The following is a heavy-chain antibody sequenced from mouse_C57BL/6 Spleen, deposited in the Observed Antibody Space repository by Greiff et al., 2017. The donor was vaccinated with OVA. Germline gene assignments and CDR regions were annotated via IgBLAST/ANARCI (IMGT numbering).Heavy chain of an antibody. D-gene: IGHD4-1*01. CDR1: GYTFTSYD. V-gene: IGHV1-85*01. Sequence: QVQLKESGPELVKPGASVKLSCKASGYTFTSYDINWVKQRPGQGLEWIGWIYPRDGSTKYNEKFKGKATLTVDTSSSTAYIELHSLTSEDSAVYFCARLGRDYFDYWGQGTTLTVSS. J-gene: IGHJ2*01. CDR3: ARLGRDYFDY. CDR2: IYPRDGST.